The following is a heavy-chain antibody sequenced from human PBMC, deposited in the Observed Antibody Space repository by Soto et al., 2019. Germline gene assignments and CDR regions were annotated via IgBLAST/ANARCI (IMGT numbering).Heavy chain of an antibody. V-gene: IGHV3-53*01. CDR1: GFTVSSNY. CDR3: ARDPNWGRKGFDAFDI. Sequence: GGSLRLSCAASGFTVSSNYMSWVRQAPGKGVEWVSVIYSGGSTYYADSVKGRFTISRDNSKNTLYLQMNSLRAEDTAVYYCARDPNWGRKGFDAFDIWGQGTMVTVSS. D-gene: IGHD7-27*01. CDR2: IYSGGST. J-gene: IGHJ3*02.